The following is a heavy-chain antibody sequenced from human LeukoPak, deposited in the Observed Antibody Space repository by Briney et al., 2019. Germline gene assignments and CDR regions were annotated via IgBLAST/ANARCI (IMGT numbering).Heavy chain of an antibody. J-gene: IGHJ4*02. V-gene: IGHV3-21*06. CDR1: GFTFNTYS. CDR2: IDSSGGYM. D-gene: IGHD6-13*01. CDR3: AKDGGSTWYSFFDY. Sequence: GGSLRLSCEASGFTFNTYSMNWARQAPGKGLEWVSSIDSSGGYMFYADSVKGRFIISRDDAKDSLYLQMNSLRAEDTAVYYCAKDGGSTWYSFFDYWGQGTLVTVSS.